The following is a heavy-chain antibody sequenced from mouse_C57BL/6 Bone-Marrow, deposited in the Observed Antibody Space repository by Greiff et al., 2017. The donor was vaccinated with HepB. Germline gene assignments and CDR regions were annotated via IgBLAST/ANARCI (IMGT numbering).Heavy chain of an antibody. Sequence: VKLVESGAELVKPGASVKMSCKASGYTFTTYPIEWMKQNHGKSLEWIGNFHPYNDDTKYNEKFKGKATLTVEKSSSTVYLELSRLTSDDSAVYYCARTSYYGSSHWYFDVWGTGTTVTVSS. D-gene: IGHD1-1*01. CDR1: GYTFTTYP. CDR3: ARTSYYGSSHWYFDV. V-gene: IGHV1-47*01. J-gene: IGHJ1*03. CDR2: FHPYNDDT.